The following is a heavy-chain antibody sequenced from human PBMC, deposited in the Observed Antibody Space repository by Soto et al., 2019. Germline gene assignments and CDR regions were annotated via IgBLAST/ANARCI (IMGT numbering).Heavy chain of an antibody. J-gene: IGHJ4*02. CDR2: IYYGGST. D-gene: IGHD3-16*02. CDR1: GGSISSGGYY. CDR3: ARTMITFGGVIVTPYPYYFDY. V-gene: IGHV4-31*03. Sequence: SETLSLTCTVSGGSISSGGYYWSWIRQHPGKGLEWIGYIYYGGSTYYNPSLKSRVAISVDTSKNQFSLKLSSVTAADTAVYYCARTMITFGGVIVTPYPYYFDYWGQGTLVTVSS.